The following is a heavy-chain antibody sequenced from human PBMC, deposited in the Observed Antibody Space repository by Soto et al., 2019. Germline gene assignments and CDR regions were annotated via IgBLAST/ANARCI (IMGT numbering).Heavy chain of an antibody. J-gene: IGHJ6*02. V-gene: IGHV1-69*13. Sequence: SVKVSGKASGGTFSSYAISWVRQAPGQGLEWMGGIIPIFGTANYAQKFQGRVTITADESTSTAYMELSSLRTEDTAVYYCARDRLGYSGYDYMSRRNTYYYYYGMDVWGQGTTVTVSS. CDR3: ARDRLGYSGYDYMSRRNTYYYYYGMDV. D-gene: IGHD5-12*01. CDR1: GGTFSSYA. CDR2: IIPIFGTA.